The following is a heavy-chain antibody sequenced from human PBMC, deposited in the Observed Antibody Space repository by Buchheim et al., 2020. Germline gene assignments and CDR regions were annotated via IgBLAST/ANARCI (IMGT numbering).Heavy chain of an antibody. Sequence: EVQLVESGGGLVQPGGSLRLSCAASGFTFRTYWMHWVRQAPGKGLVWVSRINSDGSSTTYADSVKGRFTISRDKAKNTPHLQMNRLRVEDTAVYYCARADSDWQGAGYWGQGTL. CDR2: INSDGSST. CDR3: ARADSDWQGAGY. D-gene: IGHD6-19*01. J-gene: IGHJ4*02. CDR1: GFTFRTYW. V-gene: IGHV3-74*01.